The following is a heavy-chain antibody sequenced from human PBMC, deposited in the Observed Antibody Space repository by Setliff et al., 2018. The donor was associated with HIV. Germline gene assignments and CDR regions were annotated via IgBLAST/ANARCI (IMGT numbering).Heavy chain of an antibody. CDR3: AKDRGDYDQRRYDA. CDR2: ISGSGGRT. J-gene: IGHJ5*02. Sequence: PGGSLRLSCAASGFTFSTYAMSWVRQAPGKGLEWVSGISGSGGRTYYADSVRGRFTISRDNSKDTLYLQMHSLRAEDTAIYFCAKDRGDYDQRRYDAWGQGSLVTVSS. CDR1: GFTFSTYA. D-gene: IGHD4-17*01. V-gene: IGHV3-23*01.